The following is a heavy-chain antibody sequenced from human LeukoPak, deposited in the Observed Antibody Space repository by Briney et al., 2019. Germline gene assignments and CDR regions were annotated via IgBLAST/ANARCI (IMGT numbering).Heavy chain of an antibody. CDR3: AKDGSTVVNAFDY. Sequence: GGSLRLSCAASGFTFSSYGMHWVRQAPGKGLEWVAVISYDGSNKYYADSVKGRFTISRDNSKNTLYLQMNSLGAEDTAVYYCAKDGSTVVNAFDYWGQGTLSPSPQ. J-gene: IGHJ4*02. D-gene: IGHD4-23*01. CDR2: ISYDGSNK. V-gene: IGHV3-30*18. CDR1: GFTFSSYG.